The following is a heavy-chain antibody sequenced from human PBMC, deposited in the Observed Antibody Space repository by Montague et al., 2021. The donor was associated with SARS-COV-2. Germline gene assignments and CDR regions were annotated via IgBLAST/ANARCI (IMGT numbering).Heavy chain of an antibody. CDR1: GDSIRSSSYN. D-gene: IGHD6-19*01. V-gene: IGHV4-39*01. J-gene: IGHJ4*02. CDR2: IYYDGST. CDR3: ARRVHPAFGSGAIDY. Sequence: SETLSLTCTVAGDSIRSSSYNWGWLRQPPGRELDCIGYIYYDGSTYYYLYFKIRVPISVDKTKTQFSLKLISVTDADTAVYSCARRVHPAFGSGAIDYWGQGTLVTVSS.